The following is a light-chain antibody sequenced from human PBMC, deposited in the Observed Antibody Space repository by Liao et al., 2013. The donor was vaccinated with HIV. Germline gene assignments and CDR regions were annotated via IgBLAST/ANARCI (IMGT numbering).Light chain of an antibody. V-gene: IGLV3-21*01. J-gene: IGLJ2*01. CDR2: YDS. Sequence: SYELTQPPSVSVAPGKTARITCGGNNIGSKSVHWYQQKPGQAPVLVIYYDSDRPSGIPERFSGSNSGNTATLTISGTQAMDEADYYCQAWDSSQRVFGGGTKTDRP. CDR3: QAWDSSQRV. CDR1: NIGSKS.